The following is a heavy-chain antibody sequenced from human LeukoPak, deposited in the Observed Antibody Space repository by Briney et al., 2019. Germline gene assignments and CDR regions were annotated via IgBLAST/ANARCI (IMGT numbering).Heavy chain of an antibody. CDR3: AKGGSGWSYYFYF. CDR2: ISVDGGST. Sequence: GWALRHSRVATLLTFDDYAMHWVRQAAGKGLDWVSLISVDGGSTYYADSVKGRFTISRDNSKNSLYLQMNSLSTEDTALYYCAKGGSGWSYYFYFWGQGTLVTVSS. CDR1: LLTFDDYA. D-gene: IGHD6-19*01. J-gene: IGHJ4*02. V-gene: IGHV3-43*02.